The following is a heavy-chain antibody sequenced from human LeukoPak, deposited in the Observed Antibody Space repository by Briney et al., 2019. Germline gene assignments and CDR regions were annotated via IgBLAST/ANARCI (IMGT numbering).Heavy chain of an antibody. Sequence: ASVRVSCKASGYTFTSGYMNWVRQAPGQGLEWMGIVHSSGGVIKYAQEFQDRLTVTRGTSTSTIYMELSSLRSEDTAVYYCAGSSHQRNWFDPWGQGTLVIVSS. CDR3: AGSSHQRNWFDP. CDR1: GYTFTSGY. D-gene: IGHD1-26*01. CDR2: VHSSGGVI. V-gene: IGHV1-46*01. J-gene: IGHJ5*02.